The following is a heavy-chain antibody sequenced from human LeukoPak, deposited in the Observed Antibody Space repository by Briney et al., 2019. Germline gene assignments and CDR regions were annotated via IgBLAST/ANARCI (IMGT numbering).Heavy chain of an antibody. CDR3: ARDSSSWNSFDY. Sequence: GGSLRLSCAGSGLTFSNYAMSWARQAPGKGLEWVSVIYSGGSTYYADSVRGRFTISRDNSKNTLYLQMNSLRAEDTAVYYCARDSSSWNSFDYWGQGTLVTVSS. CDR2: IYSGGST. CDR1: GLTFSNYA. J-gene: IGHJ4*02. D-gene: IGHD6-13*01. V-gene: IGHV3-53*01.